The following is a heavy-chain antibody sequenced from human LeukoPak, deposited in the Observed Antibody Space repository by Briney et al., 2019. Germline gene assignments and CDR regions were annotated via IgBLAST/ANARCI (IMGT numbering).Heavy chain of an antibody. Sequence: GASVKLSCAASGFTFSGYDMSWIRQAPGQGLEWVAWISSSGSNIYYADSVKGRFTMSRNNAKNSLYLELNSLRAEDTAVSYCETANRDDFDYWGQGTLVTVSS. CDR1: GFTFSGYD. CDR3: ETANRDDFDY. CDR2: ISSSGSNI. D-gene: IGHD5-24*01. V-gene: IGHV3-11*04. J-gene: IGHJ4*02.